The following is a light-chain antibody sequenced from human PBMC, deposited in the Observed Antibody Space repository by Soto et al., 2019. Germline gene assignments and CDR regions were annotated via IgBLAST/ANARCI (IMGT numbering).Light chain of an antibody. CDR1: QGISSY. Sequence: DIQLTQSPSFLSASVGDRVTITCRASQGISSYLAWYQQKPGEAPKLLIYAASTLQSGVPSRFSGSGSETEFTLTISSLQPEDFATYYCQQLKSYLLAFGGGTKVDIK. CDR3: QQLKSYLLA. V-gene: IGKV1-9*01. CDR2: AAS. J-gene: IGKJ4*01.